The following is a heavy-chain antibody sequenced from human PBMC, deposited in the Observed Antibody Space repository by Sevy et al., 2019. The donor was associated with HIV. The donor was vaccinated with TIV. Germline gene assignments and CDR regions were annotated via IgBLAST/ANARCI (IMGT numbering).Heavy chain of an antibody. CDR3: ARGFAFGVVPPTNNWFDP. CDR1: GGSFSGYY. Sequence: SETLSLTCAVYGGSFSGYYWSWIRQPPGKGLEWIGEINHSGSTNYNPSLKSRVTISVDTSKNQFSPKLSSVTAADTAVYYCARGFAFGVVPPTNNWFDPWGQGTLVTVSS. CDR2: INHSGST. V-gene: IGHV4-34*01. D-gene: IGHD3-3*01. J-gene: IGHJ5*02.